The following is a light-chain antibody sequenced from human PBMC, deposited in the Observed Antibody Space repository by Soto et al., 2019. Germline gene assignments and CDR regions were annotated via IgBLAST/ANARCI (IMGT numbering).Light chain of an antibody. V-gene: IGKV4-1*01. CDR2: EVS. CDR3: MQSTQLPPT. CDR1: QRVLYSSNNKNY. J-gene: IGKJ5*01. Sequence: DLVLTRSPDSLAVSLGERATINCNSTQRVLYSSNNKNYLTCYLQKPGQSPQLLIYEVSTRVSGVTDRFSGSGAGTDFTLEISRVENDDVGIYYCMQSTQLPPTFGQGTRLEIK.